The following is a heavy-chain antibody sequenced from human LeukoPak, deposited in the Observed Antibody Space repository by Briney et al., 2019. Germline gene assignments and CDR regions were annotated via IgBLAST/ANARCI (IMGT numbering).Heavy chain of an antibody. J-gene: IGHJ4*02. CDR1: VFTLSVYY. Sequence: GGSLRLSCAPSVFTLSVYYMSWIRQAPGKGLECVLYICSSGSTIYYADSVKGRFTISRDNSKNTLYLQMNSLRAEDTAVYYCAKDGPSLLTGTYYFDYWGQGTLVTVSS. CDR2: ICSSGSTI. V-gene: IGHV3-11*01. CDR3: AKDGPSLLTGTYYFDY. D-gene: IGHD1-7*01.